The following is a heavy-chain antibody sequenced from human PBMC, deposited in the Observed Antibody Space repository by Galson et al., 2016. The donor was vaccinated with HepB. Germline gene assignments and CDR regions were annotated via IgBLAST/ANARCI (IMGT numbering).Heavy chain of an antibody. CDR3: AKDRRLLWFGEFNYYMDV. CDR1: GFAFRTYS. Sequence: SLRLSCAASGFAFRTYSMHWVRQAPGKGLEWVAVMSYAGSNEYYADSVKGRFTISRDNSKNTLYLQMNNLRAEDTAVYYCAKDRRLLWFGEFNYYMDVWGKGTTITVSS. V-gene: IGHV3-30*18. CDR2: MSYAGSNE. D-gene: IGHD3-10*01. J-gene: IGHJ6*03.